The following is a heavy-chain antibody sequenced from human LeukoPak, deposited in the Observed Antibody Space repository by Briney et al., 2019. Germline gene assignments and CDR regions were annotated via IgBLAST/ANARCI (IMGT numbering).Heavy chain of an antibody. CDR2: VYNSGST. Sequence: SETLSLTCSVSGGSISSSTYYWGWIRQPPGKGLEWIGNVYNSGSTYYNPSLKSRVTISVDTSKNQFSLKLSSVTAADTAVYYCARQAYSSNLGWFDPWGQGTLVTVSS. V-gene: IGHV4-39*01. J-gene: IGHJ5*02. D-gene: IGHD6-13*01. CDR1: GGSISSSTYY. CDR3: ARQAYSSNLGWFDP.